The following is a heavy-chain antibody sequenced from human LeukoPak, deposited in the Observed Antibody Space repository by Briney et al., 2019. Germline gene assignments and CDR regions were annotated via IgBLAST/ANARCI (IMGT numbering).Heavy chain of an antibody. J-gene: IGHJ4*02. CDR3: ARGWLAETTVVTPYNY. CDR2: IIPIFGTP. Sequence: SVKVSCKASGCTFSSYAINWVRQAPGQGLEWMGGIIPIFGTPNYAQKFQGRVTITAVESMSTAYMELSSLRSEDTAVYYCARGWLAETTVVTPYNYWGQGTLVTVSS. D-gene: IGHD4-23*01. V-gene: IGHV1-69*13. CDR1: GCTFSSYA.